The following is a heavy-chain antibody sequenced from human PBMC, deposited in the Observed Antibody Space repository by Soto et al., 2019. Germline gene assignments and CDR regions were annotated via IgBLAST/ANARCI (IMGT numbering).Heavy chain of an antibody. CDR2: VYYSGTT. D-gene: IGHD1-26*01. CDR3: VTVNLVGAAYYFDY. V-gene: IGHV4-30-4*01. J-gene: IGHJ4*02. CDR1: GGSIRNGDYY. Sequence: TSETLSLTCTVSGGSIRNGDYYWGWIRQPPGKGLEWIGNVYYSGTTYSHPSLNSRVSISVDTSENQFSLRLTSVTAADTAVYYCVTVNLVGAAYYFDYWGPGTLVTVSS.